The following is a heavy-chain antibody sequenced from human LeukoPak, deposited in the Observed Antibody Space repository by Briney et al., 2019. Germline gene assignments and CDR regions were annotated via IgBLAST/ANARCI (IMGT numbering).Heavy chain of an antibody. CDR1: GFTFSSYW. V-gene: IGHV3-7*01. CDR2: IKQDGSEK. CDR3: ASSPTIDVFDY. J-gene: IGHJ4*02. Sequence: PGGSLRLSCAASGFTFSSYWMSWVRQAPGKGLEWVANIKQDGSEKYYVDSVKGRFTISRDNAKNSLYLQMNSLRAEDTAVYYCASSPTIDVFDYWCQGTLVTVSS.